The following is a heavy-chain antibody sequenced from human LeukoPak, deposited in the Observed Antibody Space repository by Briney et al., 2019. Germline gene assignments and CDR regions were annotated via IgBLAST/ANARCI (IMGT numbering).Heavy chain of an antibody. Sequence: ASVKVSCKASGYTFTGYYMHWVRQAPGQGLEWVGWINPNSGGTNYAQKFQGRVTMTRDTSISTAYMELSRLRSDDTAVYYCAISGSSGSHEYFDYWGQGTLVTVSS. CDR3: AISGSSGSHEYFDY. J-gene: IGHJ4*02. CDR2: INPNSGGT. CDR1: GYTFTGYY. V-gene: IGHV1-2*02. D-gene: IGHD1-26*01.